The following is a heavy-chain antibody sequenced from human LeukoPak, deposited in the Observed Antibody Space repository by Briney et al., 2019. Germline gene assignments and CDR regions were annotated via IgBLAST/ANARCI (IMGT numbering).Heavy chain of an antibody. J-gene: IGHJ5*02. CDR2: ISYSCST. D-gene: IGHD4-17*01. CDR3: ARMTTVTSIQFDP. Sequence: SETLSPTCAVSGGSISSYYWSWIRQPPGKGLEWVGFISYSCSTNYNPSLKSRVTISADTSKNHFSLKLSSVSAADTAVYYCARMTTVTSIQFDPWGQGTLVTVSS. CDR1: GGSISSYY. V-gene: IGHV4-59*01.